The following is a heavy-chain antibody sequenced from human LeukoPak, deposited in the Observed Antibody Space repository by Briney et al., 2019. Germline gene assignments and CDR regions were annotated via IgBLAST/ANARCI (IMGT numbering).Heavy chain of an antibody. J-gene: IGHJ4*02. Sequence: GGSLRLSCAASGFSFSNAWMSWVRQAPGKGLEWVGQIKSKTDGRTTDYAAPVKGRFTISRDDSKNTLYLQMNSLKTEDTAVYYCTTLGSGYSSFWGQGTLVTVSS. CDR1: GFSFSNAW. CDR3: TTLGSGYSSF. CDR2: IKSKTDGRTT. D-gene: IGHD5-12*01. V-gene: IGHV3-15*01.